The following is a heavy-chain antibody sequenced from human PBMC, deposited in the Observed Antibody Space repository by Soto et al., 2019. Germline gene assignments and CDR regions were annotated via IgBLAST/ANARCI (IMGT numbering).Heavy chain of an antibody. V-gene: IGHV4-59*12. Sequence: SETLSLTCTVSGGSISSYYWSWIRQPPGRGLEWIGYIYYSGSTNYNPSLKSRVTISIDTSKNQFSLELSSVTAADTAVYYCARGLITGSHYSGGWYYFDSLGQGNQVTGS. CDR1: GGSISSYY. CDR2: IYYSGST. D-gene: IGHD1-26*01. J-gene: IGHJ4*02. CDR3: ARGLITGSHYSGGWYYFDS.